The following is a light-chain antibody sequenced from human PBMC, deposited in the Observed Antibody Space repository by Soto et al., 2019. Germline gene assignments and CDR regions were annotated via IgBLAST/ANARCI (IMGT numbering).Light chain of an antibody. CDR3: SSYTSSSTYV. CDR1: SSDVGGYNY. CDR2: DVS. Sequence: QSALTQPASVSGSPGRSITISCTGTSSDVGGYNYVSWYQQHPGKAPKLMIYDVSNRPSGVSNRFSGSKSGDTASLTISGLQAEDEADYYCSSYTSSSTYVFGPGTKVTV. V-gene: IGLV2-14*01. J-gene: IGLJ1*01.